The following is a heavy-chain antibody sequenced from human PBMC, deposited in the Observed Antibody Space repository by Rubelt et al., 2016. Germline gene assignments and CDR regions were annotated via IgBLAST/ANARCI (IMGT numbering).Heavy chain of an antibody. D-gene: IGHD1-20*01. CDR1: GFPSDRYA. Sequence: QVQLVESGGGVVQPGRSLRLSCETSGFPSDRYALNWVRQAPGKGLEWVSVTYSGDGTYYADSVRGRFSITRHNSNNTLYLQMNNLRAPTKAPGVFPIISGCRHPKDNSPVVLACLITGYHPTSVTXTWY. J-gene: IGHJ2*01. CDR3: PIISGCRHPKDNSPVVLACLITGYHPTSVTXTWY. CDR2: TYSGDGT. V-gene: IGHV3-NL1*01.